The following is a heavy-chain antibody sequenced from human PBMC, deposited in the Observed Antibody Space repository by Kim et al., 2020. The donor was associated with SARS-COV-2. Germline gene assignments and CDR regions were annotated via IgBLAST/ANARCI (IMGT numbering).Heavy chain of an antibody. D-gene: IGHD1-1*01. J-gene: IGHJ6*02. Sequence: SVKVSCKASGGTFSSYAISWVRQAPGQGLEWMGGIIPIFGTANYAQKFQGRVTITADESTSTAYMELSSLRSEDTAVYYCAREERADYYYYGMDVWGQGTTVTVSS. V-gene: IGHV1-69*13. CDR2: IIPIFGTA. CDR1: GGTFSSYA. CDR3: AREERADYYYYGMDV.